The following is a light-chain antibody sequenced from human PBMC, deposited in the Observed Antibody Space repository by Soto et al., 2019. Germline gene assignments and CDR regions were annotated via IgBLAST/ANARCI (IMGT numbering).Light chain of an antibody. CDR1: SSDVGGYNY. V-gene: IGLV2-14*01. CDR2: EVS. Sequence: QSALTHPASVSGSPGQSITISCTGTSSDVGGYNYVSWYQQHPGKVPKLMIYEVSNRPSGVSNRFSGAKSGNTASLTISGRQAEDEADDYCSSFTSMSSLVFGGGTKLTVL. CDR3: SSFTSMSSLV. J-gene: IGLJ3*02.